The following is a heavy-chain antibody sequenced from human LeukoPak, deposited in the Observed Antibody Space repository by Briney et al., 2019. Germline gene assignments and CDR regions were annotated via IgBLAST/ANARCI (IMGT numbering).Heavy chain of an antibody. Sequence: ASVKVSRKASGYTFTSYYMHWVRQAPGQGLEWMGIINPSGGSTSYAQKFQGRVTMTRDTSTSTVYMELSSLRSEDTAVYYCAREGVVVVSFDYWGQGTLVTVSS. CDR3: AREGVVVVSFDY. J-gene: IGHJ4*02. CDR1: GYTFTSYY. CDR2: INPSGGST. D-gene: IGHD3-22*01. V-gene: IGHV1-46*01.